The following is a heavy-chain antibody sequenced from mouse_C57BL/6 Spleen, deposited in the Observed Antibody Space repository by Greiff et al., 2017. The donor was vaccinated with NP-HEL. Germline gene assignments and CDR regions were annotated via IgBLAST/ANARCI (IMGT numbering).Heavy chain of an antibody. CDR2: IRSKSNNYAT. V-gene: IGHV10-1*01. D-gene: IGHD4-1*01. CDR1: GFSFNTYA. CDR3: VRRGTGTKGYYYAMDY. J-gene: IGHJ4*01. Sequence: EVHLVESGGGLVQPKGSLKLSCAASGFSFNTYAMNWVRQAPGKGLEWVARIRSKSNNYATYYADSVKDRFTISRDDSESMLYLQMNNLKTEDTAMYYCVRRGTGTKGYYYAMDYWGQGTSVTVSS.